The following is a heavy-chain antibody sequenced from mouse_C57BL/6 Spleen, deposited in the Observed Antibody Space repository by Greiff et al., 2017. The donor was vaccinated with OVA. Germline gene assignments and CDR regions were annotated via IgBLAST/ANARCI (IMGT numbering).Heavy chain of an antibody. V-gene: IGHV1-18*01. CDR3: ARGGYASYYYAMDY. CDR2: INPNNGGT. D-gene: IGHD2-2*01. CDR1: GYTFTDYN. J-gene: IGHJ4*01. Sequence: DVQLQESGPELVKPGASVKIPCKASGYTFTDYNMDWVKQSHGKSLEWIGDINPNNGGTIYNQKFKVKATLTVDKSSSTAYMELRSLTSEDTAVYYGARGGYASYYYAMDYWGQGTSVTVSS.